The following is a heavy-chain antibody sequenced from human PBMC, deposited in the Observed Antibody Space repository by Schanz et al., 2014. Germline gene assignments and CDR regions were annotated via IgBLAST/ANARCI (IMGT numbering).Heavy chain of an antibody. D-gene: IGHD1-26*01. CDR2: ISSRGTTI. Sequence: QVQLEESGGGLVTPGGSLRLSCAASGFTFSDYYMSWIRQAPGKGLECISYISSRGTTIYYADSVKGRFTISRDNAENSLYLQMSSLRAEDTAVYYCANSSYRLLSYYYAMDVWGQGTTVTVSS. J-gene: IGHJ6*02. V-gene: IGHV3-11*01. CDR3: ANSSYRLLSYYYAMDV. CDR1: GFTFSDYY.